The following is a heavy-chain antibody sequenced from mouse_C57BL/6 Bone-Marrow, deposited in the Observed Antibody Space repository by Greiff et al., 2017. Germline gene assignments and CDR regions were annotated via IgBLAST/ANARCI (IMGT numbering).Heavy chain of an antibody. CDR3: AGVYYCYDEEGYFDY. CDR2: IDPSDSYT. CDR1: GYTFTSYW. V-gene: IGHV1-59*01. J-gene: IGHJ2*01. D-gene: IGHD2-2*01. Sequence: QVQLQQPGAELVRPGTSVKLSCKASGYTFTSYWMHWVKQRPGQGLEWIGLIDPSDSYTNYTQKFKGKATLTVDTSSSTAYMQLSSLTSEDSAVYYYAGVYYCYDEEGYFDYWGQGTTLTVSS.